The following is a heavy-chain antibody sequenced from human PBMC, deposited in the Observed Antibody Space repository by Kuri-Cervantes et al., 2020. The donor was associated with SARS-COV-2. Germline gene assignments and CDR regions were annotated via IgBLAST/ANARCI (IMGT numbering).Heavy chain of an antibody. CDR3: ALAAAY. J-gene: IGHJ4*02. CDR1: GFTFDDYA. V-gene: IGHV3-74*01. CDR2: INSDGSTT. Sequence: GGSLRLSCAASGFTFDDYAMHWVRQAPGKGLVWVSRINSDGSTTNYADSVKGRFTISRDNAKNTLYLQMNSLRAEDTAVYYCALAAAYWGQGTLVTVSS. D-gene: IGHD6-13*01.